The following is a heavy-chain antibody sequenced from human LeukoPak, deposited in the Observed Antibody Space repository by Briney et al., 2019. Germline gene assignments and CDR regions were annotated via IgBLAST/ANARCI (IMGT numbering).Heavy chain of an antibody. CDR3: ARVTGYSSSWYDYYYYYYMDV. Sequence: ASVKVSCKASGYTFTSYDINWVRQATGQGLEWMGWMNPNSGNTGYAQKFQGRVTITRNTSISTAYMELSSLRSEDTAVYYCARVTGYSSSWYDYYYYYYMDVWGKGTTVTVSS. CDR2: MNPNSGNT. CDR1: GYTFTSYD. J-gene: IGHJ6*03. D-gene: IGHD6-13*01. V-gene: IGHV1-8*03.